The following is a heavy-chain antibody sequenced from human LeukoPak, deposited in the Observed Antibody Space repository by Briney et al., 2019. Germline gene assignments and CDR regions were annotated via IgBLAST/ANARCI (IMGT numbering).Heavy chain of an antibody. D-gene: IGHD2-8*01. J-gene: IGHJ6*02. CDR2: MNPNSGNT. CDR3: ARVMEYCTNLSCPGLDV. Sequence: ASVTVSFTASGYTFTIYDINWVRQAPGQGLEGMGWMNPNSGNTGYAQKFQGRVTMTRNTSISTAYMELSSLRSEDTAVYYCARVMEYCTNLSCPGLDVWGRGTTVTVSS. V-gene: IGHV1-8*01. CDR1: GYTFTIYD.